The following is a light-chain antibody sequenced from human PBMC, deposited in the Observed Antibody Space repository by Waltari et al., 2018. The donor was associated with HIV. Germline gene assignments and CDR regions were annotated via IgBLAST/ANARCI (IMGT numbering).Light chain of an antibody. J-gene: IGLJ2*01. CDR1: SSDVGSYNL. CDR2: EGS. Sequence: QPALTQPASVSGSPGQSITISCTGTSSDVGSYNLVSWYHQHPGKAPKLMTYEGSKRPSGVSNRFSGSKSGNTAALTIAGLQAEDGADYYCCSYAGSSNVVFGGGTKLTVL. CDR3: CSYAGSSNVV. V-gene: IGLV2-23*01.